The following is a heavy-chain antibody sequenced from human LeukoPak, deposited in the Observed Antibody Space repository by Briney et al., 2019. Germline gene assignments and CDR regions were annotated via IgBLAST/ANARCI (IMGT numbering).Heavy chain of an antibody. CDR3: AKDHAGTGRAFEY. D-gene: IGHD1-1*01. CDR1: GFTVSSNY. CDR2: ISFDGSNK. J-gene: IGHJ4*02. V-gene: IGHV3-30*18. Sequence: PGGSLRLSCAASGFTVSSNYMSWVRQAPGKGLEWVAFISFDGSNKYYADSVKGRFTISRDSSKDTLYLQMSSLRADDTAVYYCAKDHAGTGRAFEYWGQGTLVTVSS.